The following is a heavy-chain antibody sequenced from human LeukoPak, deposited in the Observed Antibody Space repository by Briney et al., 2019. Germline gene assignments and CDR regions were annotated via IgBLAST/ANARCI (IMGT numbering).Heavy chain of an antibody. CDR2: IIPIFGTA. J-gene: IGHJ5*02. CDR3: ARDTFCGGDCSVPIPSNWFDP. CDR1: GGTFSSYA. D-gene: IGHD2-21*02. V-gene: IGHV1-69*05. Sequence: ASVKVSCKASGGTFSSYAISWVRQAPGQGLEWMGGIIPIFGTANYAQKFQGRVTITTDESTSTAYMELSSLRSEDTAVYYCARDTFCGGDCSVPIPSNWFDPWGQGTLVTVSS.